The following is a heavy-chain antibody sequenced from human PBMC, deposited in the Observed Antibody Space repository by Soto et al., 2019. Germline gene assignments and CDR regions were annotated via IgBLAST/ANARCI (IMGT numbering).Heavy chain of an antibody. CDR3: ARDFGGLRYFDWSLGFDP. V-gene: IGHV1-3*01. J-gene: IGHJ5*02. D-gene: IGHD3-9*01. Sequence: ASVKVSCKASGYTFTSYAMHWVRQAPGQRLEWMGWINAGNGNTKYSQKFQGRVTITGDTSASTAYMELSSLRSEDTAVYYCARDFGGLRYFDWSLGFDPWGQGTLVTVSS. CDR1: GYTFTSYA. CDR2: INAGNGNT.